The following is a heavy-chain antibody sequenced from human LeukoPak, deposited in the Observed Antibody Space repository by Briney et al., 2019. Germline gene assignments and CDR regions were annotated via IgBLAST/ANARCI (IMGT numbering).Heavy chain of an antibody. Sequence: PSETLSLTCTVSGGSISSFYWSWIRQPPGKGLEWIGYIYYSGSTNYNPSLKSRVTISLDTSKSQISLKLSSVTAADTAVYYCARGQRRLQDYWGQGTLVTVSS. J-gene: IGHJ4*02. CDR2: IYYSGST. CDR1: GGSISSFY. CDR3: ARGQRRLQDY. V-gene: IGHV4-59*01.